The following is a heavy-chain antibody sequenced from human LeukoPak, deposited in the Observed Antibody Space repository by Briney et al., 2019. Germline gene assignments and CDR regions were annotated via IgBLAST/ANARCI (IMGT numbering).Heavy chain of an antibody. V-gene: IGHV3-23*01. Sequence: PGGSLRLSCAASAFTFSSYAMSWVRQAPGKGLEWVSAISSTGGVTLYADSVKGRFTISRDNSKSTLYLQLNSLTAEDTAVYYCANSCSGNGCYSPRAFDIWGQGTMVTVSS. CDR3: ANSCSGNGCYSPRAFDI. J-gene: IGHJ3*02. CDR1: AFTFSSYA. CDR2: ISSTGGVT. D-gene: IGHD2-15*01.